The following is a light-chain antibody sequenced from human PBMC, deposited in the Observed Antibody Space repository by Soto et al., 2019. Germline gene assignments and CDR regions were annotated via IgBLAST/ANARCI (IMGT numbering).Light chain of an antibody. CDR2: GAS. J-gene: IGKJ2*01. V-gene: IGKV3-15*01. CDR3: QQYNNWPPYT. CDR1: QSVSSN. Sequence: EIVMTQSPVTLSVSPGERATLSCRASQSVSSNLAWYQQKPGQAPRLLIYGASTRAAGIPARFSGSGSGTELTLTISSLQSEDFAVYYCQQYNNWPPYTFGQGPKLEIK.